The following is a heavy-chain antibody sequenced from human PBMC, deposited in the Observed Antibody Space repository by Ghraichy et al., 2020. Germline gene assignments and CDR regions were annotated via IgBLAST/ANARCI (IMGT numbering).Heavy chain of an antibody. CDR1: GGSISSSSYY. D-gene: IGHD6-13*01. J-gene: IGHJ4*02. CDR3: ARQGQHDY. CDR2: IYYSGST. V-gene: IGHV4-39*01. Sequence: SETLSLTCTVSGGSISSSSYYWGWIRQPPGKGLEWIGSIYYSGSTYYNPSLKSRVTISVDTSKNQFSLKLSSVTAADTAVYYCARQGQHDYWGQGTLVTVSS.